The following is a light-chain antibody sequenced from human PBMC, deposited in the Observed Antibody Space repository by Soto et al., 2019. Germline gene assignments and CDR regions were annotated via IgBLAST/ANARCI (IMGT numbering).Light chain of an antibody. V-gene: IGKV3-20*01. CDR1: QSVSNNY. Sequence: EIVLTQSPGTLSLSPGERATLSCRASQSVSNNYLAWYQQKPGQAPRLLIYDASNRATGIPDRFSGSGSGTDFTLTITRLEPEDSAVYFCQQYTGPPTTFGQGTRLEIK. CDR3: QQYTGPPTT. J-gene: IGKJ5*01. CDR2: DAS.